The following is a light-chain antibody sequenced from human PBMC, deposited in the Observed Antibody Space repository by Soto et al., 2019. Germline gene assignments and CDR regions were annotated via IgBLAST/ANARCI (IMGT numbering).Light chain of an antibody. CDR2: DAS. J-gene: IGKJ3*01. CDR1: QGISSA. CDR3: QQFYSYPFT. Sequence: AIQLTQSPSSLSASVGDRVTITCRASQGISSALAWYQQKPGKAPKLLIYDASSLKSGVPSRFSGSGSGTDFTLTISSLQPEDFATYYCQQFYSYPFTSGPGAKVDIK. V-gene: IGKV1-13*02.